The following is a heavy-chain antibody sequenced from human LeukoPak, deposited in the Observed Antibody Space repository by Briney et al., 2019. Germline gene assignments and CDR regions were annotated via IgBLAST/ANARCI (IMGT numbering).Heavy chain of an antibody. Sequence: RTSETLSLTCTVSGGSISSYYWSWIRQPPGKGLEWIGYIYYSGSTNYNPSLKSRVTISVDTSKNQLSLKLSSVTAADTAVYYCARDSGTTGEVKFDPWGQGTLVTVSS. CDR3: ARDSGTTGEVKFDP. CDR2: IYYSGST. J-gene: IGHJ5*02. V-gene: IGHV4-59*12. D-gene: IGHD3-10*01. CDR1: GGSISSYY.